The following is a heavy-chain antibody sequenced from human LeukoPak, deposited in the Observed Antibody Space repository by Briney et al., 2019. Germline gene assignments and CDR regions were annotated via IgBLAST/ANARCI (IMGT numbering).Heavy chain of an antibody. D-gene: IGHD3-22*01. Sequence: GGSLRLSCAVSGFTFSTAWRSWVRQAPGKGLEWVGRIKSKTDGGTTDYAAPVKGRFTISRHDSKNTLYLQMNSLKTEDTAVYYCATDLYDSSCYYPTDYWGQGTLVTVSS. CDR1: GFTFSTAW. CDR3: ATDLYDSSCYYPTDY. J-gene: IGHJ4*02. CDR2: IKSKTDGGTT. V-gene: IGHV3-15*01.